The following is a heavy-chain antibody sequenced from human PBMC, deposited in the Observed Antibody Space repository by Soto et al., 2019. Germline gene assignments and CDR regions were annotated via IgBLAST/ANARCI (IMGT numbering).Heavy chain of an antibody. V-gene: IGHV4-31*03. CDR1: GGSISSGGYY. CDR3: AIDRGNYYDSGGYYYYGMDV. D-gene: IGHD3-10*01. Sequence: SETLSLTCTVSGGSISSGGYYWSWIRQHPGKGLEWIGYIYYSGSTYYNPSLKSRVTISVDTSKNQFSLKLSSVTAADTAVYYCAIDRGNYYDSGGYYYYGMDVWGQGTTVTVSS. J-gene: IGHJ6*02. CDR2: IYYSGST.